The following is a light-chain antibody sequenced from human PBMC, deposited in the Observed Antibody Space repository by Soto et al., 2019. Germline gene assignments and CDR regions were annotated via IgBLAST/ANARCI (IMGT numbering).Light chain of an antibody. CDR3: QQYGRSPPFT. CDR2: GAS. Sequence: EIVLTQSPGTLSLSPGERATLSCRASQTVSSTYIAWYQQSPGQPPRLLIYGASSRATGIPDRFCGSGSGTDFTLTISRLEPEDFAVYFCQQYGRSPPFTFGQGTKVEIK. V-gene: IGKV3-20*01. J-gene: IGKJ2*01. CDR1: QTVSSTY.